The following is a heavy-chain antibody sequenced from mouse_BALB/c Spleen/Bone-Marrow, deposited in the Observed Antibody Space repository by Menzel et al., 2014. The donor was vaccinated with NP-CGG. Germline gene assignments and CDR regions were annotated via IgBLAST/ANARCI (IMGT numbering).Heavy chain of an antibody. CDR1: GFSLTGYG. Sequence: VKLVESGPGLVAPSQSLSITCTVSGFSLTGYGVNRVRQPPGKGLEWLGMIWGDGSTDYNSVLKSRLSISKDNSKSQVFLKMNSLQTDDTARYYGAYGNYEGWFAYWGQGTLVTVSA. D-gene: IGHD2-1*01. J-gene: IGHJ3*01. V-gene: IGHV2-6-7*01. CDR3: AYGNYEGWFAY. CDR2: IWGDGST.